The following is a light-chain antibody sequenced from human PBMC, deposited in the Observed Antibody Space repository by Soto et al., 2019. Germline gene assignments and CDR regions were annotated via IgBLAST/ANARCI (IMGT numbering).Light chain of an antibody. Sequence: QPALTQPASVTGSPRQSLTITCTGTSSDVGGYNYVSWYQQHPGKAPKFMIYDVSNRPSGVPNRFSGSKSGNTASLTISGLQAEDEADYYCCSYTTSNTRQIVFGTGTKVTVL. CDR2: DVS. CDR3: CSYTTSNTRQIV. J-gene: IGLJ1*01. V-gene: IGLV2-14*01. CDR1: SSDVGGYNY.